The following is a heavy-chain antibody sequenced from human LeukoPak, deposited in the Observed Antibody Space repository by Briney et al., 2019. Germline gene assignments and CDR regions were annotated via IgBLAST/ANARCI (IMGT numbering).Heavy chain of an antibody. Sequence: GGSLRLSCAASRFTFDDYGMNWVRQAPGKGLEWVSGINWNGGSTGYADSVKGRFTISRDNAKNSLYLQMNRLRAEDTAFYYCARVPGGDYPWYFDLWGRGTLVTVSS. V-gene: IGHV3-20*04. CDR2: INWNGGST. CDR1: RFTFDDYG. J-gene: IGHJ2*01. D-gene: IGHD4-17*01. CDR3: ARVPGGDYPWYFDL.